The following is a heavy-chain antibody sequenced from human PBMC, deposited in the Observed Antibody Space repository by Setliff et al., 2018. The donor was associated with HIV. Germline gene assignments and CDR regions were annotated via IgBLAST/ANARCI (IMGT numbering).Heavy chain of an antibody. CDR2: MNPNSGNS. CDR1: GGTFRKYS. Sequence: ASVKVSCKASGGTFRKYSINWVRQAPGQGLEWMGWMNPNSGNSGHAQKFQGRVTMTRNTSISTAYMELSSLRSEDTAVYYCAIRPYYFDNNISWGQGTLVTVSS. J-gene: IGHJ4*02. CDR3: AIRPYYFDNNIS. D-gene: IGHD3-22*01. V-gene: IGHV1-8*01.